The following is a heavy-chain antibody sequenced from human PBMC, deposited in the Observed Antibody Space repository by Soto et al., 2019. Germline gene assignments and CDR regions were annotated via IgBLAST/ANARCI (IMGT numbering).Heavy chain of an antibody. CDR1: GLTFTGYS. V-gene: IGHV3-48*02. Sequence: EVQLVESGGGLIQPGGSLRLSCAVSGLTFTGYSMNWVRQAPGKGLEWVSFINSGGSTIFYADSVKGRFTISRDNAKSSLYLEMNSLRDEDTAVYYCEIVGGATMATMYFDPWVQGTLVTVSS. J-gene: IGHJ4*02. CDR3: EIVGGATMATMYFDP. D-gene: IGHD5-12*01. CDR2: INSGGSTI.